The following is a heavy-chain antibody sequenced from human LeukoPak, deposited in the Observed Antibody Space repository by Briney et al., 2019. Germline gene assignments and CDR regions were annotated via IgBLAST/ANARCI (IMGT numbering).Heavy chain of an antibody. CDR3: ARNRHDYGDYFDY. CDR1: GGSISSYY. Sequence: PSETLSLTCTVSGGSISSYYWSWIRQSPGKGLEWIGYIHYSGSTNYNPSLESRVTISVDTSKNQFSLKPTSVTAADTAVYYCARNRHDYGDYFDYWGQGTLVTVSS. J-gene: IGHJ4*02. CDR2: IHYSGST. V-gene: IGHV4-59*01. D-gene: IGHD4-17*01.